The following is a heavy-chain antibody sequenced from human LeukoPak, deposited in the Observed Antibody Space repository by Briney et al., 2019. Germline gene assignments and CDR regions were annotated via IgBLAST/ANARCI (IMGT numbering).Heavy chain of an antibody. CDR3: ARGGSNYDILTGYYYYFDY. CDR1: GGSISSSSYY. CDR2: IYYSGST. V-gene: IGHV4-39*01. Sequence: SETLSLTCTVSGGSISSSSYYWGWIRQLPGKGLEWIGSIYYSGSTYYNPSLKSRVTISVDTSKNQFSLKLSSVTAADTAVYYCARGGSNYDILTGYYYYFDYWGQGTLVTVSS. D-gene: IGHD3-9*01. J-gene: IGHJ4*02.